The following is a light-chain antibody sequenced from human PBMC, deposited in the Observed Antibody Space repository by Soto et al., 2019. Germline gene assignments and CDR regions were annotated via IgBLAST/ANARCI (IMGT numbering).Light chain of an antibody. J-gene: IGKJ1*01. V-gene: IGKV3-15*01. Sequence: EIVMTQSPATLSVSPGERATLSCRASQSVSSNLTWFRQKPGQAPRLLIYAASTRATGIPARFSGSGSGTEFTLPISSLQSEDFAVYYCQQFNNWPWTFGRGTKVEIK. CDR2: AAS. CDR1: QSVSSN. CDR3: QQFNNWPWT.